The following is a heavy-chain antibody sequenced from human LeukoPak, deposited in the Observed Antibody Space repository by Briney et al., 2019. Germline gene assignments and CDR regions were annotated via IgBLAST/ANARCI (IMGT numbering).Heavy chain of an antibody. D-gene: IGHD2/OR15-2a*01. V-gene: IGHV3-21*05. CDR3: ARGKTSQNIVTRKTYNWFDP. CDR1: GLTFNTYE. CDR2: ISSSDYI. Sequence: GGSLRLSCVASGLTFNTYEMNWVRQAPGKGLEWVSYISSSDYIYYADSVKGRFTISRDNAKNSLYLQMKSLRAEDTAVYYCARGKTSQNIVTRKTYNWFDPWGQGTLVTVSS. J-gene: IGHJ5*02.